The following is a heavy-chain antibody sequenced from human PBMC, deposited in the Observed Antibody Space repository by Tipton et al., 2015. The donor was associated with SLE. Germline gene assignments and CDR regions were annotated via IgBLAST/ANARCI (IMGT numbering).Heavy chain of an antibody. V-gene: IGHV3-13*01. CDR3: ARGGGCYNWFDP. J-gene: IGHJ5*02. D-gene: IGHD1-26*01. CDR1: GFTFSSYD. CDR2: IGTAGDT. Sequence: SLRLSCAASGFTFSSYDMHWVRQATGKGLEWVSAIGTAGDTYYPGSVKGRFTISRENAKNSLYLQMNSLRAGDTAVYYCARGGGCYNWFDPWGQGTLVTVSS.